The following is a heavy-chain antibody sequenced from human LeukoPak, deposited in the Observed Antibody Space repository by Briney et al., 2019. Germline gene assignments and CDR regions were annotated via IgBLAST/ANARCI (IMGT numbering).Heavy chain of an antibody. V-gene: IGHV3-43*02. CDR2: LSGVGDGT. D-gene: IGHD2-15*01. CDR1: GFTFDDYA. Sequence: GGSLRLSCAASGFTFDDYAMHWVRQAPGKGLEWVSLLSGVGDGTYSADSEKGRFTISRDNSKNSLYLQMNSLRTEDTALYYCAKRAYSGYYYYMDVWGKGTTVTVSS. J-gene: IGHJ6*03. CDR3: AKRAYSGYYYYMDV.